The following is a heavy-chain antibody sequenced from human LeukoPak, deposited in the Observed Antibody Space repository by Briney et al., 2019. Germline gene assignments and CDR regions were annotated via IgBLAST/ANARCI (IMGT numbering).Heavy chain of an antibody. J-gene: IGHJ4*02. Sequence: GGSLRLSCAASGFTLSTYWMHWVRQAPGKGLVWVSRINPDGSTTTYADSVKGRFTISRDNAKDTLYLQMNSLRAEDTAVYYCHFVSGSSRNFDYWGQGTLVTVYS. CDR3: HFVSGSSRNFDY. D-gene: IGHD3-16*01. CDR2: INPDGSTT. CDR1: GFTLSTYW. V-gene: IGHV3-74*01.